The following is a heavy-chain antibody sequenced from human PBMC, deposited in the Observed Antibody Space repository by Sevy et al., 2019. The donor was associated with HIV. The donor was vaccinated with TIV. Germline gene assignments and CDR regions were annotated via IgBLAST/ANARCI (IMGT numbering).Heavy chain of an antibody. CDR3: ARVPPYYDSNVSDF. J-gene: IGHJ4*02. CDR1: GFTFSSHS. D-gene: IGHD3-22*01. Sequence: GGSLRLSSAASGFTFSSHSMIWVRQTPGKGLEWISYISGTGNTIYYADSVKGRFTISRDNAKNSLYLQLKSLRDEDTAIYYCARVPPYYDSNVSDFWGQGSLVTVSS. V-gene: IGHV3-48*02. CDR2: ISGTGNTI.